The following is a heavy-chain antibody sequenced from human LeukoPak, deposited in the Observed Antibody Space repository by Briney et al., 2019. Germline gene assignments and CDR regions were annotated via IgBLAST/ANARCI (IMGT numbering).Heavy chain of an antibody. CDR2: MNPHSGNT. V-gene: IGHV1-8*03. CDR3: ARGRRDVFDI. CDR1: GYTFTFYD. J-gene: IGHJ3*02. Sequence: ASVKVSCKASGYTFTFYDIQWVRQAAGQGLEWMGWMNPHSGNTGNAQKFLGRITLTGNTSTSMAYMELTSLKSEDTAVYYCARGRRDVFDIWGQGTTVTVS.